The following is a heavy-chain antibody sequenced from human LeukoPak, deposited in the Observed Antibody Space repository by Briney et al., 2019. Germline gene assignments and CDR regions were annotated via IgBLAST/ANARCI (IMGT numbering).Heavy chain of an antibody. V-gene: IGHV1-2*02. D-gene: IGHD6-6*01. Sequence: ASVKVSCKASGYTFTGYYMHWVRQAPGQALEWMGWINLNSGCTNYAQKFQARVTMTRDTSISTAYMELSRLRSDDTAVYYCARTWSLIAARRWVNWFDPWGQGTLVTVSS. J-gene: IGHJ5*02. CDR2: INLNSGCT. CDR3: ARTWSLIAARRWVNWFDP. CDR1: GYTFTGYY.